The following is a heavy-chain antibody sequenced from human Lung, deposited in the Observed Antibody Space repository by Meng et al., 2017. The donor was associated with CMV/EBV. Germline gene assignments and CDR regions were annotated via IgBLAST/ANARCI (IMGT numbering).Heavy chain of an antibody. V-gene: IGHV3-66*02. CDR1: GFTFKNNY. CDR3: TSSHFGESSLDY. Sequence: GESXKISCAGSGFTFKNNYMTWVRQFPGKGLEWVSVISSGVSTYYADSVKGRFTISRDNSKNTLSLQMNSLRAEDTGVYYCTSSHFGESSLDYWGQGPLVTVSS. D-gene: IGHD3-10*01. J-gene: IGHJ4*02. CDR2: ISSGVST.